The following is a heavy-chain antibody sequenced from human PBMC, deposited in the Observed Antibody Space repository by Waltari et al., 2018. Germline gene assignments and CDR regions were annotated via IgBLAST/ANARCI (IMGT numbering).Heavy chain of an antibody. D-gene: IGHD6-19*01. Sequence: EVQLVESGGGFVQPGGSLRLSCLGSGFTFGVFSMHWIRQAPGKGLEWVAYISASRAAIYYAASVKGRFTISRDNAKNSLFLQMTNLGVEDTAVYYCATEPAPGAGINYWGQGILVTVSS. CDR3: ATEPAPGAGINY. CDR2: ISASRAAI. J-gene: IGHJ4*02. V-gene: IGHV3-48*01. CDR1: GFTFGVFS.